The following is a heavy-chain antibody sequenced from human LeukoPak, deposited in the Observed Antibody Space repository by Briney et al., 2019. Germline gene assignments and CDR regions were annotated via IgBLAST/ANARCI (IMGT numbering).Heavy chain of an antibody. V-gene: IGHV3-11*06. CDR2: ISSSSSYT. J-gene: IGHJ4*02. CDR1: GFTFSDYY. D-gene: IGHD3-3*01. CDR3: ARDTKRFQKYYFDY. Sequence: GGSLRLSCAASGFTFSDYYMSWIRQAPGKGLEWISYISSSSSYTNYADSVKGRFTISRDNAKNSLYLQMNRLRAAPTAVYYCARDTKRFQKYYFDYWGQGTLVTVSS.